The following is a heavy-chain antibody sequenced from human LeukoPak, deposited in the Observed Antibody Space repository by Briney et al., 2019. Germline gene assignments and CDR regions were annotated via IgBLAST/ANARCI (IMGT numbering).Heavy chain of an antibody. CDR3: ARARDTAMVTGGFEY. V-gene: IGHV1-2*02. CDR2: INPNSGGT. J-gene: IGHJ4*02. D-gene: IGHD5-18*01. CDR1: GYTFTGYY. Sequence: ASVKVSCKASGYTFTGYYMHWVRQAPGQGVEWMGWINPNSGGTNYAQKFQGRVTMTRDTSISTAYMELSRLRSDDTAVYYCARARDTAMVTGGFEYWGQGTLVTVSS.